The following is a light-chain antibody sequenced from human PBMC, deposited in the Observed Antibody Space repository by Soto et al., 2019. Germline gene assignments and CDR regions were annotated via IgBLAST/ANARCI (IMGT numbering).Light chain of an antibody. CDR2: GAS. Sequence: DIQMTQSPSSVSASVGDRVTITCRASQGISGWLAWYQQKPGKAPKLLIYGASTLQSGVPSRFSGTGSGTDFTLTISSLHPDDFATYYCQEYNSFSLTVGQGTKVDIK. CDR3: QEYNSFSLT. J-gene: IGKJ1*01. CDR1: QGISGW. V-gene: IGKV1-12*01.